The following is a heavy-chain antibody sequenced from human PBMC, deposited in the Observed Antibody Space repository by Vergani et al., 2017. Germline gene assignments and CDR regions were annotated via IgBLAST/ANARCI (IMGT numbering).Heavy chain of an antibody. CDR2: ISGNNDDV. J-gene: IGHJ6*03. V-gene: IGHV3-21*01. CDR3: AKGPSDLGNYYYMDV. Sequence: EVQLLESGGGLAQPGGSLRLSCAASGFTFRNYAMTWVRQAPGKGLEWVSSISGNNDDVYYADSVKGRFTISRDNAKNSLYLDMSSLRAEDTAVYYCAKGPSDLGNYYYMDVWGKGTTVTVSS. CDR1: GFTFRNYA. D-gene: IGHD3/OR15-3a*01.